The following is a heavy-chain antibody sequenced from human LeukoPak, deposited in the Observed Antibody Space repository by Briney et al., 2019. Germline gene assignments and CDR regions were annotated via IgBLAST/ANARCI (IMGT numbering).Heavy chain of an antibody. D-gene: IGHD3-10*01. CDR2: INHSGST. Sequence: SETLSLTCAVYGGSFSGYYWSWLRQPPAKGLEWIGEINHSGSTNYNPSLTSRGTISVDTSKNQFSLKLSSVTAADTAVYYCARGDHLWFGELPMDVWGQGTTVTVSS. V-gene: IGHV4-34*01. J-gene: IGHJ6*02. CDR3: ARGDHLWFGELPMDV. CDR1: GGSFSGYY.